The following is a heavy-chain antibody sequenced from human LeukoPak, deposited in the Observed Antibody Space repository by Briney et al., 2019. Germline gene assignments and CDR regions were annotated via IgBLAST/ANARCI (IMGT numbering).Heavy chain of an antibody. Sequence: SSETLSLTCTVSGDSISTYYWSWVRQPPGKGLEWIGYISYSGSTNYNPSLKSRVTISVDTSKNQFSLKVSSVTAADTAAYYCARDRRDGYKFYYNYYGMDVWGQGTTVTVSS. D-gene: IGHD5-24*01. V-gene: IGHV4-59*01. CDR1: GDSISTYY. CDR2: ISYSGST. J-gene: IGHJ6*02. CDR3: ARDRRDGYKFYYNYYGMDV.